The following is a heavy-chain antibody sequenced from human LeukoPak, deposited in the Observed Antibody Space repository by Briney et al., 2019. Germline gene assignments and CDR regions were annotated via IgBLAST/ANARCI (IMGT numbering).Heavy chain of an antibody. CDR1: GFIFSNYD. CDR3: ARRVQYYFDY. V-gene: IGHV3-33*01. CDR2: IWYDGSDK. J-gene: IGHJ4*02. Sequence: GGSLRLSCAASGFIFSNYDMHWVRQAPGKGLEWVAVIWYDGSDKHYADSVQGRFTISRDNSKNSLYLQMNSLRAEDTALYYCARRVQYYFDYWGQGTLVTVSS.